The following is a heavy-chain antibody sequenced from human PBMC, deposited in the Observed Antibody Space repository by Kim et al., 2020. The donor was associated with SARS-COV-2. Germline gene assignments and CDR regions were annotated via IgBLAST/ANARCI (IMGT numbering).Heavy chain of an antibody. CDR1: GGSISSGDYY. CDR3: ARYDYGDYVRGNWFDP. D-gene: IGHD4-17*01. Sequence: SETLSLTCTVSGGSISSGDYYWSWIRQPPGKGLEWIGYIYYSGSTYYNPSLKSRVTISVDTSKNQFSLKLSSVTAADTAVYYCARYDYGDYVRGNWFDPWGQGTLVTVSS. J-gene: IGHJ5*02. CDR2: IYYSGST. V-gene: IGHV4-30-4*01.